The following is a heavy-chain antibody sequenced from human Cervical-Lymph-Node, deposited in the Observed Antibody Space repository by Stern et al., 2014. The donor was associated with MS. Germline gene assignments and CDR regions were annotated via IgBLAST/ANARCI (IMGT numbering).Heavy chain of an antibody. V-gene: IGHV1-69*09. CDR2: IIPALGIT. D-gene: IGHD2-8*02. Sequence: QVQLVESGAEVKKPGSSVKVSCKASGGTFNSYALRGMRQAPGQGLEWMGGIIPALGITNYAQKYRGRLTINADKITTTVYMELRSLRSEDTAIYYCARDAGGVDIWGQGTRVTVS. CDR1: GGTFNSYA. J-gene: IGHJ3*02. CDR3: ARDAGGVDI.